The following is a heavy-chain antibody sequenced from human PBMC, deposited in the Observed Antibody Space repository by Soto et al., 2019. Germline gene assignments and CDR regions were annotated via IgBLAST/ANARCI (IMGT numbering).Heavy chain of an antibody. CDR1: GFTFSSYA. CDR3: ASLYSGSGWMERDYYYYGMDV. J-gene: IGHJ6*02. V-gene: IGHV3-30-3*01. CDR2: ISYDGSNK. Sequence: GGSLRLSCAASGFTFSSYAMHWVRQAPGKGLEWVAVISYDGSNKYYADSVKGRFTISRDNSKNTLYLQMNSLRAEDTAVYYCASLYSGSGWMERDYYYYGMDVWGQGTTVTVSS. D-gene: IGHD6-19*01.